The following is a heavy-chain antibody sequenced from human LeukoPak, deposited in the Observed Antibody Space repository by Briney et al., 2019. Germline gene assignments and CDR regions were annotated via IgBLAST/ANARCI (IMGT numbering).Heavy chain of an antibody. J-gene: IGHJ3*02. CDR1: GFTSSSYW. CDR2: IKTDGSEK. CDR3: ARDLDTYVVLTAYDVFDI. Sequence: GGSLRLSCEASGFTSSSYWMTWVRQAPGRGLEWVANIKTDGSEKHYVDSVEGRFTISRDNAKNSLYLQMNSLRAEDTAVYYCARDLDTYVVLTAYDVFDIWGQGTKVTVSS. D-gene: IGHD2-21*02. V-gene: IGHV3-7*01.